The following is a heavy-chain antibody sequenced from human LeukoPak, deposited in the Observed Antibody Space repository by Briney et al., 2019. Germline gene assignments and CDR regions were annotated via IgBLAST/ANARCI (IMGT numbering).Heavy chain of an antibody. D-gene: IGHD2-21*02. J-gene: IGHJ3*02. Sequence: SETLSLTCTISGGSISNYYWSWIRQPPGKGLEWVGYIYYSGSTNYNPSLKSRVTISVDTSKNQFSLKVRSVTAADTAVYYCARGGDIDSDAFDIWGQGTMVTVSS. CDR3: ARGGDIDSDAFDI. CDR1: GGSISNYY. V-gene: IGHV4-59*01. CDR2: IYYSGST.